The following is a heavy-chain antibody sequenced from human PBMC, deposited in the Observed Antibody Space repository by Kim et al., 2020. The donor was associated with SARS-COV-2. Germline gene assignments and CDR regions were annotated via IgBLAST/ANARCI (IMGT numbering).Heavy chain of an antibody. CDR3: AREDILTGYFVYGMDV. D-gene: IGHD3-9*01. Sequence: ASMKVSCKASGYTFTSYYMHWVRQAPGQGLEWMGIINHSGGSTSYAQKFQGRVTITRDTSTSTVYMELSSLRSEDTAVYYCAREDILTGYFVYGMDVWGQGTTVTVSS. CDR1: GYTFTSYY. V-gene: IGHV1-46*01. J-gene: IGHJ6*02. CDR2: INHSGGST.